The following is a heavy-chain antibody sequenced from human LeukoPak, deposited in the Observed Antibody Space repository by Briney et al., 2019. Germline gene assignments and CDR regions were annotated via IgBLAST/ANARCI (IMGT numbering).Heavy chain of an antibody. V-gene: IGHV4-59*08. CDR3: ARQVAATALVGY. J-gene: IGHJ4*02. Sequence: SETLSLTCTVSGGSICTFYWSWIRQPPGKRLEWIGDVYYNGNTNYNPSLKSRVTISVYTSKNQFSLKMTSVTAADTAVYYCARQVAATALVGYWSQGTLVTVSS. D-gene: IGHD6-13*01. CDR2: VYYNGNT. CDR1: GGSICTFY.